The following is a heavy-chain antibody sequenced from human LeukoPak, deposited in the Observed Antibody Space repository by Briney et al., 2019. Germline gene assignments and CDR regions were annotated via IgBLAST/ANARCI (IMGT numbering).Heavy chain of an antibody. CDR3: ARGSYYYDSSGSEIDY. D-gene: IGHD3-22*01. CDR1: GYSFTSYW. V-gene: IGHV5-51*01. CDR2: IYPGDSDT. Sequence: GESLQISCKGSGYSFTSYWIGWVRQMPGKGLEWMGIIYPGDSDTRYSPSFQGQVTISADKSISTAYLQWSSLKASDTAMYYCARGSYYYDSSGSEIDYWGQGTLVTVSS. J-gene: IGHJ4*02.